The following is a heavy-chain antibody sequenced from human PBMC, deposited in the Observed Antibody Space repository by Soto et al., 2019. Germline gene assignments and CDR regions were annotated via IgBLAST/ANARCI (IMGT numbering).Heavy chain of an antibody. V-gene: IGHV3-11*01. Sequence: GESLKISCAASGFTFSDYYMSWIRQAPGKGLEWVSYISSSGSTIYYADSVKGRFTISRDNAKNSLYLQMNSLRAEDTAVYYCARESGDPHYYYYGMDVWGQGTTVTVSS. CDR2: ISSSGSTI. CDR1: GFTFSDYY. CDR3: ARESGDPHYYYYGMDV. J-gene: IGHJ6*02. D-gene: IGHD7-27*01.